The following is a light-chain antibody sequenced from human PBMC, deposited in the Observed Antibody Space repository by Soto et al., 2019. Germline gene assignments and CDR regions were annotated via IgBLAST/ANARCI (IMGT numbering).Light chain of an antibody. CDR1: NSDVGGYNF. CDR3: CSYTASDIWV. J-gene: IGLJ3*02. CDR2: AVS. Sequence: QSVLTQPRSVSGSPGQSVTISCTGTNSDVGGYNFVSWYQQLPGKAPKLMISAVSQRPSGVPDRLSGSKSGNTASLTISGLQADDEADYFCCSYTASDIWVFGGGTKVTV. V-gene: IGLV2-11*01.